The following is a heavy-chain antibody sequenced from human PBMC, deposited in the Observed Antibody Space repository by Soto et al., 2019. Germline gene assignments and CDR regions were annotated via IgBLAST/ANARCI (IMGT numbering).Heavy chain of an antibody. CDR2: ISYDGSNK. CDR3: AKEEYYYDSSGRYYGMDV. J-gene: IGHJ6*02. V-gene: IGHV3-30*18. Sequence: PGGSLRLSCAASGFTFSSYGMHWVRQAPGKGLEWVAVISYDGSNKYYADSVKGRFTISRDNSKNTLYLQMNSLRAEDTAVYYCAKEEYYYDSSGRYYGMDVWGQGTTVTVSS. CDR1: GFTFSSYG. D-gene: IGHD3-22*01.